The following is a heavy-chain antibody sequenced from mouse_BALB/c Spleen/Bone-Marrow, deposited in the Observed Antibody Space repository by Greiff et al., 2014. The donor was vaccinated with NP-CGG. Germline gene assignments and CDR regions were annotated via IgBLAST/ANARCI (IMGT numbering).Heavy chain of an antibody. J-gene: IGHJ4*01. D-gene: IGHD2-3*01. V-gene: IGHV1-4*01. CDR2: INPSSNYT. CDR1: GYTFTSYT. Sequence: QVQLQQSGAELARPGASLKMSCRTSGYTFTSYTVHWIKQRPGQGLEWIGYINPSSNYTNYNQKFKDKATLTAEKSSNSAYKQLSSLTSEDSAVYYGARSMIIYFAMDYWGQGTSVTVSS. CDR3: ARSMIIYFAMDY.